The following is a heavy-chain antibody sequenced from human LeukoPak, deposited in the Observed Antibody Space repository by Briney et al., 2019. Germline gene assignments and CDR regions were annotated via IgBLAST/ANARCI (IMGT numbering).Heavy chain of an antibody. CDR3: ATSSGWDSLVDY. V-gene: IGHV1-2*02. J-gene: IGHJ4*02. CDR1: GYTFTGYY. CDR2: INPNSGGT. D-gene: IGHD6-19*01. Sequence: ASVKVSCKASGYTFTGYYMHWVRQAPGQGLEWMGWINPNSGGTNYAQKFQGRVTMTRDTSISTAYMELSRLRSDDTAVYYCATSSGWDSLVDYWGQGTLVTVSS.